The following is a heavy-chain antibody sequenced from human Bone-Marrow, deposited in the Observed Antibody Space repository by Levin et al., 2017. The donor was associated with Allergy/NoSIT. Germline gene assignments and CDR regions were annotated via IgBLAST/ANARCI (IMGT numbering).Heavy chain of an antibody. CDR1: EDTVSSYS. J-gene: IGHJ6*03. CDR3: ARDAAGYYYFMDV. CDR2: IIPIFGTA. D-gene: IGHD2-15*01. V-gene: IGHV1-69*06. Sequence: PGASVKVSCKSSEDTVSSYSISWMRQAPGQGLEWMGGIIPIFGTATYAQKFQDRVTITADRSTSTAYMELTSLKSEDTAVYYCARDAAGYYYFMDVWGKGTTVIVSS.